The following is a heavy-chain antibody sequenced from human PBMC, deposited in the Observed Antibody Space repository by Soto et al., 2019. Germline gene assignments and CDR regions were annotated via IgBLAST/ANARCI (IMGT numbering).Heavy chain of an antibody. V-gene: IGHV3-30*18. CDR2: ISYDGSNK. CDR3: AKGDWFDP. Sequence: SGGGVVQPGRSLRLSCAASGFTFSNYGIHWVRQAPGKGLEWVAVISYDGSNKYYADSVKGRFTISRDNSKNTLYLQMNSLRAEDTAVYYCAKGDWFDPWGQGTLVTVSS. CDR1: GFTFSNYG. J-gene: IGHJ5*02.